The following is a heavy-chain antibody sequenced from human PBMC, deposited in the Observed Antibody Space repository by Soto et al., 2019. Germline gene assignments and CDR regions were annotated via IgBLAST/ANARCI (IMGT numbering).Heavy chain of an antibody. D-gene: IGHD2-2*01. J-gene: IGHJ6*03. Sequence: ASVKVSCKASGYTFTGYYMHCVRQAPGQGLEWMGWINPNSGGTNYAQKFQGWVTMTRDTSISTAYMELSRLRSDDTAVYYCARGMAGYCSSTSCPEGDYYYYYMDVWGKGTTVTVSS. V-gene: IGHV1-2*04. CDR2: INPNSGGT. CDR1: GYTFTGYY. CDR3: ARGMAGYCSSTSCPEGDYYYYYMDV.